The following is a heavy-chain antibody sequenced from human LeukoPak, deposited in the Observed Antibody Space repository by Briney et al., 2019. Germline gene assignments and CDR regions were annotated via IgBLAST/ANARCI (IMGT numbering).Heavy chain of an antibody. CDR1: GFTFSSYA. Sequence: GGSLRLSCAASGFTFSSYAMSWVRQAPGKGLDWVSGISGSDGSTYYADSVKGRFTISRDNSKNTLYLQMNSLRAEDTAVYYCAKERSGMPAAANHWGQGTLVTVSS. CDR3: AKERSGMPAAANH. J-gene: IGHJ5*02. D-gene: IGHD6-13*01. V-gene: IGHV3-23*01. CDR2: ISGSDGST.